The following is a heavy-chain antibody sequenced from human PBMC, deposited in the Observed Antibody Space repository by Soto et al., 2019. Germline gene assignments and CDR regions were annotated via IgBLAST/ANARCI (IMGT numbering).Heavy chain of an antibody. CDR2: VKHDGREI. CDR1: GLGFRGYY. Sequence: GGGLRLSCLASGLGFRGYYKHWVRQATGKGVEWVAVVKHDGREIYYGDSVKGRFTISKDDSQNTLHLQKKTLRADHTALYYYLRVGWAYSYRNGMDCCRQGTTVTVSS. V-gene: IGHV3-30*03. CDR3: LRVGWAYSYRNGMDC. J-gene: IGHJ6*02. D-gene: IGHD5-18*01.